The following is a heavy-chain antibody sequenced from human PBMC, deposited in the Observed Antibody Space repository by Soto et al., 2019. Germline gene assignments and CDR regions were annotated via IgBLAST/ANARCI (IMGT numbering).Heavy chain of an antibody. CDR1: GGSISSYY. Sequence: SETLSLTCTVSGGSISSYYWSWIRQPPGKGLEWIGYIYYSGSTNYNPSLKSRVTISVDTSKNQFSLNLSSVTAADTAVYYCARGASRRDVVVVPTDYYYMDVWGKGTTVTVSS. D-gene: IGHD2-2*01. CDR3: ARGASRRDVVVVPTDYYYMDV. V-gene: IGHV4-59*12. CDR2: IYYSGST. J-gene: IGHJ6*03.